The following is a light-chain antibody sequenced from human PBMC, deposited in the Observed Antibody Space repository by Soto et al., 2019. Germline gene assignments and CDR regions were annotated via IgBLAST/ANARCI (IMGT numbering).Light chain of an antibody. V-gene: IGKV1-5*03. CDR3: QHYNSYSEA. CDR1: QTISSW. CDR2: KAS. Sequence: IQTTQSPSTLSASVGGRVTITCRASQTISSWLAWYQQKPGKAPKLLIYKASTLKSGVPSRFSGSGSGTEFTLTISSLQPDDFATYYCQHYNSYSEAFGQGTKVDI. J-gene: IGKJ1*01.